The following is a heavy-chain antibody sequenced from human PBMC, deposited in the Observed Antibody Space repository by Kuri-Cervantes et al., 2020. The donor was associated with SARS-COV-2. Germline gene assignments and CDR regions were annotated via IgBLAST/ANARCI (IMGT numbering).Heavy chain of an antibody. CDR3: ATIFGEFDY. V-gene: IGHV4-39*07. D-gene: IGHD3-10*02. CDR1: GGSISSSSYY. J-gene: IGHJ4*02. CDR2: IYYSGST. Sequence: SETLSLTCTVSGGSISSSSYYWGWIRQPPGKGLEWIGSIYYSGSTNYNPSLKSRVTISVDTSKNQFSLKLSSVTAADTAVYYCATIFGEFDYWGQGTLVTVSS.